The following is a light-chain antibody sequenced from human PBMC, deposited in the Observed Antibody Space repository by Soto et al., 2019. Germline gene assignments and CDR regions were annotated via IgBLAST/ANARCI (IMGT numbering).Light chain of an antibody. Sequence: DIQMTQSPSTLSASVGDRVTITCRASQSISSWLAWYQQKPGKAPKLLIYKASSLESGVPSRFSGSGSGTDFTLTISRLEPEDFAVYYCQQYGNSPYTFGQGTKLEIK. V-gene: IGKV1-5*03. CDR3: QQYGNSPYT. J-gene: IGKJ2*01. CDR1: QSISSW. CDR2: KAS.